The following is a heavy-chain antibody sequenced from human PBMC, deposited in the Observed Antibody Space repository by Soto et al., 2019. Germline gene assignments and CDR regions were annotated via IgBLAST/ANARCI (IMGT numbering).Heavy chain of an antibody. D-gene: IGHD3-3*01. CDR2: ISAYNGNT. CDR3: ARVTIFGVVTTYGMDV. CDR1: GYTFTSYG. V-gene: IGHV1-18*01. Sequence: ASVKVSCKASGYTFTSYGISWVRQAPGQGLEWMGWISAYNGNTNYAQKLQGRVTMTTDTSTSTAYMELRSLRSDDTAVYYCARVTIFGVVTTYGMDVWGQGTTVTVSS. J-gene: IGHJ6*02.